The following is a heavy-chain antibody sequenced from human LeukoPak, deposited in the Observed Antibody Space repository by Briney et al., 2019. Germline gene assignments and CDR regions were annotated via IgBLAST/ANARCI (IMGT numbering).Heavy chain of an antibody. V-gene: IGHV1-18*01. D-gene: IGHD6-6*01. Sequence: GASVKVSCKASGYTFTSYSINWVRQAPGQGLEWMGWISTYNGNSNYAQKLQGRVTTTTDTSTSTAYMELRSLRSDDTAMYYCAKDRWRDGSSSFDNWGQGTLVTVSS. CDR2: ISTYNGNS. J-gene: IGHJ4*02. CDR3: AKDRWRDGSSSFDN. CDR1: GYTFTSYS.